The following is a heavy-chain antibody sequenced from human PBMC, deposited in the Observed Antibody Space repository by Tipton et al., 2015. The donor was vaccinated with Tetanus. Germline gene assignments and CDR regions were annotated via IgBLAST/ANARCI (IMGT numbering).Heavy chain of an antibody. Sequence: TLSLTCTVSGGSISSYYWSWIRQPPGKGLEWIGYIYYSGSTNYNPSLKSRVTISVDTSKNQFSLKLSSMTAADTAVYYCARAPAVLRLSEWLSENYFHYWGRGTLVTVSS. D-gene: IGHD3-3*01. CDR1: GGSISSYY. J-gene: IGHJ4*02. V-gene: IGHV4-59*12. CDR3: ARAPAVLRLSEWLSENYFHY. CDR2: IYYSGST.